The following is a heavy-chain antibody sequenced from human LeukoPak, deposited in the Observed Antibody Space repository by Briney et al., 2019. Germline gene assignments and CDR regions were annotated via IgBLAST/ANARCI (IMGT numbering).Heavy chain of an antibody. D-gene: IGHD3-10*01. J-gene: IGHJ5*02. CDR2: IYYSGST. V-gene: IGHV4-38-2*02. CDR3: ARWFGPKGSWFDP. Sequence: SETLSLTCTVSGYSISSGYYWGWIRQPPGKGLEWIGSIYYSGSTYYNPSLKSRVTISVDTSKNQFSLKLSSVTAADTAVYYCARWFGPKGSWFDPWGQGTLVTVSS. CDR1: GYSISSGYY.